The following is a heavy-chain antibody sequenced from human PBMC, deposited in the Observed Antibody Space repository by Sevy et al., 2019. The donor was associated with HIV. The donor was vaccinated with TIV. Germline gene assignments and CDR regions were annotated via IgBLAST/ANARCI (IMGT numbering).Heavy chain of an antibody. Sequence: GGSLRLSCAASGFTFSSYAMHWVRQAPGKGLEWVAVISYDGRNKYYADSVKGRFTISRDNSKNTLYLQMNSLRAEDTAVYYCARPDYDILTGYSSLPGDYWGQGTLVTVSS. J-gene: IGHJ4*02. D-gene: IGHD3-9*01. CDR3: ARPDYDILTGYSSLPGDY. CDR2: ISYDGRNK. CDR1: GFTFSSYA. V-gene: IGHV3-30*04.